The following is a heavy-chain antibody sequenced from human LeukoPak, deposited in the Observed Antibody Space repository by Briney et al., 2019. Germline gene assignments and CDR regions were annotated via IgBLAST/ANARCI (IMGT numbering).Heavy chain of an antibody. CDR3: TRDRRIRGVILFDP. Sequence: ASVKVSCRASGYTFTSYGISWVRQAPGQGLEWMGWISAYNGNTNYAQKLQGRVTISRNTSINTAYMEMTSLTFEDTAVYYCTRDRRIRGVILFDPWGQGTQVTVSS. V-gene: IGHV1-18*01. J-gene: IGHJ5*02. CDR2: ISAYNGNT. CDR1: GYTFTSYG. D-gene: IGHD3-10*01.